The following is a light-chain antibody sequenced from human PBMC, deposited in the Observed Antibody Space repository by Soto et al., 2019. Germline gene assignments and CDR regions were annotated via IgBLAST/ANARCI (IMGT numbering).Light chain of an antibody. V-gene: IGKV3-20*01. CDR3: QQYGSSPRT. J-gene: IGKJ1*01. Sequence: ENVLTQSPGTLSLSPGERATLSCRASQSVSSSYLAWYQQKPGQAPRLLIYDASSRATGIPDRFSGSGSGADSTLTISSLEPEDFAVYFCQQYGSSPRTFGQGTKVEIK. CDR1: QSVSSSY. CDR2: DAS.